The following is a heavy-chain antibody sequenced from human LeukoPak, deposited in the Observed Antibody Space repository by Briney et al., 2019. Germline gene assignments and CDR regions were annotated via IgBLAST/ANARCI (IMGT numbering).Heavy chain of an antibody. CDR1: GGSISSYY. CDR2: VNYSGST. CDR3: ARDRFNTHTFKDKLRVNWFDP. J-gene: IGHJ5*02. V-gene: IGHV4-59*01. D-gene: IGHD2-15*01. Sequence: SETLSLTCTVSGGSISSYYWSWIRQPPGKGLEWIGYVNYSGSTNYNPSLKSRVTISVDTSKNQFSLKLSSVTAADAAVYYCARDRFNTHTFKDKLRVNWFDPWGQGTLVTVSS.